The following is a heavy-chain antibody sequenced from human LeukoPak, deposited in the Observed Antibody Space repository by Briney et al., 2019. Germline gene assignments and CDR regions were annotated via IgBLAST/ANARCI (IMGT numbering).Heavy chain of an antibody. CDR2: ISGSGGST. CDR1: GFTFSSYA. J-gene: IGHJ4*02. V-gene: IGHV3-23*01. CDR3: AKGPHDFWSGYYTN. Sequence: GGSLRLSCAASGFTFSSYAMSWVRQAPGKGLEWVSAISGSGGSTYYADSVKGRFTISRDNSKNTLYLQMNSLRAEDTAVYYCAKGPHDFWSGYYTNWGQGTLVTVSS. D-gene: IGHD3-3*01.